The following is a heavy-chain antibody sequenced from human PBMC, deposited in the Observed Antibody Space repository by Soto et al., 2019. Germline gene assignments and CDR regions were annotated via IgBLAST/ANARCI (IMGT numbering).Heavy chain of an antibody. V-gene: IGHV4-59*01. J-gene: IGHJ4*02. D-gene: IGHD5-18*01. CDR3: ARLNSYGVLDY. Sequence: SETLSLTCTVSGGSISSYYWSWIRQPPGKGLEWIGYIYYSGSTNYNPSLKSRVTISVDTSKNQFSLKLSSVTAADTAVYYCARLNSYGVLDYWGQGTLVTVSS. CDR2: IYYSGST. CDR1: GGSISSYY.